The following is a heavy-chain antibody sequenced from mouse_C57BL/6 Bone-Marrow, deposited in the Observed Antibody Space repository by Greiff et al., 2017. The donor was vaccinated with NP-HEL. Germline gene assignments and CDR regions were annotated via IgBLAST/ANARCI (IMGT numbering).Heavy chain of an antibody. V-gene: IGHV6-6*01. CDR2: IRNKANNHAT. CDR3: TRGGLLRWFAY. J-gene: IGHJ3*01. Sequence: EVKVEESGGGLVQPGGSMKLSCAASGFTFSDAWMDWVRQSPEKGLEWVAEIRNKANNHATYYAVSVKGRFTISRDDSKSSVYLQMNSLRAEDTGIYYCTRGGLLRWFAYWGQGTLVTVSA. CDR1: GFTFSDAW. D-gene: IGHD1-1*01.